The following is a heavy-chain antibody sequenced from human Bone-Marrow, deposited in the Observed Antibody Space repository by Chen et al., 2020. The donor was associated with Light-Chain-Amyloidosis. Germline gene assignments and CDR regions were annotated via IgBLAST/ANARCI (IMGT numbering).Heavy chain of an antibody. CDR3: ARRRDGYNFDY. CDR2: IYPDDSDA. J-gene: IGHJ4*02. D-gene: IGHD5-12*01. Sequence: EVQLEQSGPEVKKPGEYLKIPCKGSGYTFPNYWIGWVRQMPGKGLEWMGVIYPDDSDARYSLSFEGHVTISADKSITTADLEWRGLKASDTAMYYCARRRDGYNFDYWGQGTLVTVSS. CDR1: GYTFPNYW. V-gene: IGHV5-51*01.